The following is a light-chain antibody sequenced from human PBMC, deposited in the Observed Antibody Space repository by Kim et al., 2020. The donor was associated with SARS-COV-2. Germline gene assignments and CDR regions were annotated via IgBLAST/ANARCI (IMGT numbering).Light chain of an antibody. CDR1: QSISTY. CDR2: GAS. J-gene: IGKJ2*01. Sequence: EILMTQSPATLSVSPGERATLSCRASQSISTYLAWYQQKPGQAPRLLIYGASTRATGVPARFSARGSGTEFTLTISSLQSEDFAVYYCQQYNDWPPGDTFGQGTKLEI. V-gene: IGKV3-15*01. CDR3: QQYNDWPPGDT.